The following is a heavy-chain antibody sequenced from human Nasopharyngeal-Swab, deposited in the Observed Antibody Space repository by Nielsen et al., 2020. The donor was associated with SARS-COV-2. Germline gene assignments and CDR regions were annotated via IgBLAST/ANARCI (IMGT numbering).Heavy chain of an antibody. D-gene: IGHD6-19*01. J-gene: IGHJ2*01. CDR3: ARHADSSGWDPWWYFDL. CDR1: GYSFTSYW. CDR2: LYPCDSDT. V-gene: IGHV5-51*01. Sequence: GESLKISCKGSGYSFTSYWIGWVRQMPGKGLEWMGILYPCDSDTRYSPSFQGQVTISADKSISTAYLQWSSLKASDTAMYYCARHADSSGWDPWWYFDLWGRGTLVTVSS.